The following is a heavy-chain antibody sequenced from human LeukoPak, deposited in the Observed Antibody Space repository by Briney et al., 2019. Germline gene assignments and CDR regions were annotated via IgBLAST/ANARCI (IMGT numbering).Heavy chain of an antibody. CDR3: ARERNGERYYYYGMDV. D-gene: IGHD4-17*01. V-gene: IGHV1-18*01. J-gene: IGHJ6*02. CDR1: GGTFSSYA. CDR2: ISAYNGNT. Sequence: ASVKVSCKASGGTFSSYAISWVRQAPGQGLEWMGWISAYNGNTNYAQKLQGRVTMTTDTSTSTAYMELRSLRSDDTAVYYCARERNGERYYYYGMDVWGQGTTVTVSS.